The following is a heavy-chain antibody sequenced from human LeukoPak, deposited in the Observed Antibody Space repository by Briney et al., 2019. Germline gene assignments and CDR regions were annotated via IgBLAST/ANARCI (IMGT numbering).Heavy chain of an antibody. CDR3: ARAKACNSNGCWKGWFDP. J-gene: IGHJ5*02. Sequence: ASVKVSCKASGYNFTNYDINWVRQAPGQGLEWMGWMNPNSGNTGYAQNFQGRVSMTRRTSITTAYMELNSLRSDDTAVYYCARAKACNSNGCWKGWFDPWGQEPWSPSPQ. D-gene: IGHD6-19*01. CDR2: MNPNSGNT. CDR1: GYNFTNYD. V-gene: IGHV1-8*01.